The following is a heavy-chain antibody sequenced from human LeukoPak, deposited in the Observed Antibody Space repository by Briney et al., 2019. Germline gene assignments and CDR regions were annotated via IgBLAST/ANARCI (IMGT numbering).Heavy chain of an antibody. CDR2: IWVDGTRK. V-gene: IGHV3-33*01. J-gene: IGHJ2*01. CDR3: VAVLVPAAFWHFDV. Sequence: PGTSLRLSCATSGFPFSQHGYHWVRQAPGKGLEWTAVIWVDGTRKYYADSVEGRFTISRDNSESTLYLQIDSLRPEDTAVYYCVAVLVPAAFWHFDVWGRGTQVTVSS. CDR1: GFPFSQHG. D-gene: IGHD2-2*01.